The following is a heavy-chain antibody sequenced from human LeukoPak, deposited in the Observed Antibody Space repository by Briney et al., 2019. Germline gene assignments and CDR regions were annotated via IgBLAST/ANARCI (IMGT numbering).Heavy chain of an antibody. J-gene: IGHJ3*02. D-gene: IGHD1-26*01. Sequence: PGGSLRLSCAASGFTFSSYAMHWVRQAPGKGLEWVAVISYDGSNKYYADSVKGRFTISRDNSKNTLYLQMNSLRVEDTAVYYCLTVVETTIAAFDIWGQGTMVTVSS. CDR1: GFTFSSYA. V-gene: IGHV3-30-3*01. CDR3: LTVVETTIAAFDI. CDR2: ISYDGSNK.